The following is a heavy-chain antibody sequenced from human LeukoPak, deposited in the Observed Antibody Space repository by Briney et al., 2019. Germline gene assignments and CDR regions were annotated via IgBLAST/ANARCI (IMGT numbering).Heavy chain of an antibody. CDR2: IIPILGIA. CDR1: GGTFSSYA. V-gene: IGHV1-69*04. CDR3: ARTYDSSGYYTAPIDY. Sequence: SVKVSCKASGGTFSSYAISWVRQAPGQGLEWMGRIIPILGIANYAQKFQGRVTITADKSTSTAYMELSSLRSEDTAVYYCARTYDSSGYYTAPIDYWGQGTLVTVSS. D-gene: IGHD3-22*01. J-gene: IGHJ4*02.